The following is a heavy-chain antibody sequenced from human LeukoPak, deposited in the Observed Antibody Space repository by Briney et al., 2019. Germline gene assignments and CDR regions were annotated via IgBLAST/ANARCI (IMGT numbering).Heavy chain of an antibody. CDR3: ARHPFATPFDR. CDR1: GDSISSSY. V-gene: IGHV4-59*08. CDR2: VFHTGDT. Sequence: SETLSLTCTVSGDSISSSYWSLIRRPPGKGLEWIGYVFHTGDTNSNPSLKSRVTVSLDTSKRQVSLRLTSVTAADTAVYYCARHPFATPFDRWGRGILVTVSS. D-gene: IGHD2-15*01. J-gene: IGHJ5*02.